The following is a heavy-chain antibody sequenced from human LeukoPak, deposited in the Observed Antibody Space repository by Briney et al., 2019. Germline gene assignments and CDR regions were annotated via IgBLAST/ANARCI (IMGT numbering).Heavy chain of an antibody. V-gene: IGHV4-34*08. Sequence: GSLRLSCAASGFTFSSYWMSWVRQPPGKGLEWIGEINHSGSTNYNPSLKSRVTISVDTSKNQFSLKLSSVTAADTAVYYCARSLITFDYWGQGTLVTVSS. CDR2: INHSGST. CDR3: ARSLITFDY. CDR1: GFTFSSYW. D-gene: IGHD3-22*01. J-gene: IGHJ4*02.